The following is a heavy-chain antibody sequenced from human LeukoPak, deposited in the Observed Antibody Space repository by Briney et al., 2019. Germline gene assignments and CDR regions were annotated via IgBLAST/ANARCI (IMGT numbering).Heavy chain of an antibody. CDR1: GFTFSNYA. CDR3: SFRTVGGIVDY. D-gene: IGHD6-19*01. V-gene: IGHV3-23*01. J-gene: IGHJ4*02. Sequence: GGSLRLSCAVSGFTFSNYAMSWVRQAPGKGLEWVSTISGSGDSTFYAGSVKGRFTISRENSKNMLYLQMNSLRAEDTAVYYYSFRTVGGIVDYWGQGNLVTVSS. CDR2: ISGSGDST.